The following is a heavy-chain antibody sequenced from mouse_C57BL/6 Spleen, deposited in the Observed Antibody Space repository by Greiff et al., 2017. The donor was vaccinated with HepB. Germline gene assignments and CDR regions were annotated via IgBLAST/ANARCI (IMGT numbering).Heavy chain of an antibody. Sequence: VQVVESGAELMKPGASVKLSCKATGYTFTGYWIEWVKQRPGHGLEWIGEILPGSGSTNYNEKFKGKATLTADTSYNTAYMQLSSLTTEDSAIYYCARWLLQYYYAMDYWGQGTSVTVSS. D-gene: IGHD2-3*01. V-gene: IGHV1-9*01. CDR2: ILPGSGST. CDR1: GYTFTGYW. CDR3: ARWLLQYYYAMDY. J-gene: IGHJ4*01.